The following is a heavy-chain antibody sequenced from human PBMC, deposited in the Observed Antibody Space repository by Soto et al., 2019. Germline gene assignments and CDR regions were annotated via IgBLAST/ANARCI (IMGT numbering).Heavy chain of an antibody. J-gene: IGHJ1*01. CDR2: IYPGDSDT. Sequence: PGESLKISCKGSGYSFTSYWIGWVRQMPGKGLEWMGIIYPGDSDTRYSPSFQGQVTISADKSISTAYLQWSSLKASDTAMYYCARLSYYYDSSGYYPALGHFQHWGQGTLVTVSS. V-gene: IGHV5-51*01. D-gene: IGHD3-22*01. CDR3: ARLSYYYDSSGYYPALGHFQH. CDR1: GYSFTSYW.